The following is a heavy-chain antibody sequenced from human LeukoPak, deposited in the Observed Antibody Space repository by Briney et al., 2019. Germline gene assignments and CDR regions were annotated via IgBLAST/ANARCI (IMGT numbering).Heavy chain of an antibody. V-gene: IGHV3-23*01. CDR1: GIAFSNYA. J-gene: IGHJ4*02. CDR3: AKGGRSSGYYYDFDY. D-gene: IGHD3-22*01. CDR2: VSGSGGST. Sequence: PGGSLRLSCAASGIAFSNYAMSWVRQAPGKGLEWVSAVSGSGGSTYHADSVKGRFTISRDNSKNTLYLQMNTLRAEDTAVYYCAKGGRSSGYYYDFDYWGQGTLVTVSS.